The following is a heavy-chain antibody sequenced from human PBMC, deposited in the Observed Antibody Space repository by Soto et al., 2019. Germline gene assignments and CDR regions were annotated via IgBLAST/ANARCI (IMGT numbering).Heavy chain of an antibody. Sequence: ASVKVSCKASGYTFTSYAMHWVRQAPGQRLEWMGWINAGNGNTKYSQKFQGRVTITRDTSASTAYMELSNLRSEDTAVYYCARGHYGGNKYYFDYWGQGTLVTVSS. J-gene: IGHJ4*02. V-gene: IGHV1-3*01. CDR3: ARGHYGGNKYYFDY. CDR2: INAGNGNT. D-gene: IGHD4-17*01. CDR1: GYTFTSYA.